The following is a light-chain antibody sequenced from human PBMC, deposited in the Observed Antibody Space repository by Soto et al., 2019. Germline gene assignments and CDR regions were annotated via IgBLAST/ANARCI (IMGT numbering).Light chain of an antibody. V-gene: IGLV2-14*01. J-gene: IGLJ1*01. CDR1: SSGVGGYYY. CDR3: SSYTTSRTLV. Sequence: QSVLAQPAAVSGSPGQSVTISCTGTSSGVGGYYYVCWYQQHAGKVSQLMIFEVSNRPSGVSNRFSGPKSGNTAFLTLSGLQAEDEADYYCSSYTTSRTLVFGPGTKVTVL. CDR2: EVS.